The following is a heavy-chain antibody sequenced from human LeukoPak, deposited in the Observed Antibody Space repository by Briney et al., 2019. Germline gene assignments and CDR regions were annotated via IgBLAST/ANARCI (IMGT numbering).Heavy chain of an antibody. J-gene: IGHJ4*02. CDR1: GFTFSNYW. CDR2: IKEDGSEK. CDR3: ARSTHSSSDY. Sequence: GGSLRLSCAGSGFTFSNYWMSWVRQAPGKGLEWVAHIKEDGSEKLYVDSVRGRFTISRDNAKNSLYLQMNSLRAEDTAVYYCARSTHSSSDYWGQGTRVTVPT. V-gene: IGHV3-7*05.